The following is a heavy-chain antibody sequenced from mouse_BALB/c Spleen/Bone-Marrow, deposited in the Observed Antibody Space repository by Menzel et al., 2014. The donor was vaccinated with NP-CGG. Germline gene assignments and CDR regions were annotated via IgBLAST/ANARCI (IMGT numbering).Heavy chain of an antibody. V-gene: IGHV1S137*01. CDR3: AKCYCGRSHPYDY. Sequence: QVQLKESGPELVRPGVSVKISCKGSGYTFTDYAMHWVKQSHAKGLEWIGVISTYSGNTNYNQKFTGKATMTVDKSSSTTYIELARLTSEDSAIYYCAKCYCGRSHPYDYWGQGTTLTVSS. CDR2: ISTYSGNT. J-gene: IGHJ2*01. D-gene: IGHD1-1*01. CDR1: GYTFTDYA.